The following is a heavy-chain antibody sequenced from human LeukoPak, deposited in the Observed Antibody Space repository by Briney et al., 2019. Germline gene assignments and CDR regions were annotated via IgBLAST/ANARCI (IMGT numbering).Heavy chain of an antibody. CDR1: GYSFRSFY. J-gene: IGHJ4*02. CDR3: FLAAEAALGS. Sequence: GASVEVSCKASGYSFRSFYLHCVRQAPGQGFEGMGVINPNDATRGSTQNFQGRDTLRTHTSTRTFYMEVSSLISEDTAVYLCFLAAEAALGSWGEGTLVRVSS. V-gene: IGHV1-46*01. CDR2: INPNDATR. D-gene: IGHD6-19*01.